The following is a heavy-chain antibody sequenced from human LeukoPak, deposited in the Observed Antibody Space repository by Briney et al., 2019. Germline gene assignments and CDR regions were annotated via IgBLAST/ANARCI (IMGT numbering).Heavy chain of an antibody. CDR1: GYTLTELS. CDR3: ATDPGGSYYYDY. Sequence: ASVKVSCKVSGYTLTELSMHGVRQAPGKGLEWMGGFDPEDGETIYAQKFQGRVTMTEDTSTDTAYMELSSLRSEDTAVYYCATDPGGSYYYDYWGQGTLVTVSS. CDR2: FDPEDGET. D-gene: IGHD1-26*01. J-gene: IGHJ4*02. V-gene: IGHV1-24*01.